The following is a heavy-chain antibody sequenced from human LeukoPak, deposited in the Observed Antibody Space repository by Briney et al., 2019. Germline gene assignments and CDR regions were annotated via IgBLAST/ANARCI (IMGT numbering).Heavy chain of an antibody. J-gene: IGHJ5*02. D-gene: IGHD3-3*01. Sequence: GGSLRLSCAASGFSFSSDWMSWVLQAPAKRLVWVANIKHDGSEKYYVDSVKGRFTISRDNAKNSLYLQMNSLRAEDTAVYYCARAEGHYDFWCGYHNWFDPWGQGALVTVSS. CDR1: GFSFSSDW. CDR2: IKHDGSEK. V-gene: IGHV3-7*01. CDR3: ARAEGHYDFWCGYHNWFDP.